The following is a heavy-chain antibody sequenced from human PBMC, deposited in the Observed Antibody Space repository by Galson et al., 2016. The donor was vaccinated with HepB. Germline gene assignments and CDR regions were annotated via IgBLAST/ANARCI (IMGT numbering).Heavy chain of an antibody. Sequence: SLRLSCAASGSIFSGYWMSRVRQAPGAGLEWAANINPDGSQKYYADSAKGRFTISRDNAKNSLYRYMNSLSADDTPLHYCASGRYCSGGVCYQDYWGQGTLVTVSS. V-gene: IGHV3-7*03. J-gene: IGHJ4*02. CDR3: ASGRYCSGGVCYQDY. CDR2: INPDGSQK. D-gene: IGHD2-15*01. CDR1: GSIFSGYW.